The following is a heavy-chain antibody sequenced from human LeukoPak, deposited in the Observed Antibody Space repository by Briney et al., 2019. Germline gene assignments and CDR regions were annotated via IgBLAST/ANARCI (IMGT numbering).Heavy chain of an antibody. V-gene: IGHV1-58*01. CDR3: AAARYSGSSLDVTGIFDY. D-gene: IGHD6-6*01. Sequence: ASVKVSCKASGFTFTSSAVQWVRQARGQRLEWIGWIVVGSGNTNYAQKFQERVTITRDMSTSTAYMELSSLRSEGTAVYYCAAARYSGSSLDVTGIFDYWGQGTLVTVSS. J-gene: IGHJ4*02. CDR2: IVVGSGNT. CDR1: GFTFTSSA.